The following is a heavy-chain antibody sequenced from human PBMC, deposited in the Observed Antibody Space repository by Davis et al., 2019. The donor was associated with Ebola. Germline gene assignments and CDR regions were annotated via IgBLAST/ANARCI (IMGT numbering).Heavy chain of an antibody. V-gene: IGHV1-69*04. J-gene: IGHJ5*02. Sequence: SVKVSCKASGGTFSSYAISWVRQAPGQGLEWMGRIIPILGIANYAQKFQGRVTITRDTSASTAYMELSSLRSEDTAVYYCAREHDFGVANWFDPWGQGTLVTVSS. CDR2: IIPILGIA. D-gene: IGHD3-16*01. CDR3: AREHDFGVANWFDP. CDR1: GGTFSSYA.